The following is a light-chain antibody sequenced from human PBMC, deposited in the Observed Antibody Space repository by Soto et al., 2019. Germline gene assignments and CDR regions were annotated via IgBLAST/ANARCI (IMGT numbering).Light chain of an antibody. CDR3: QQDKGYPQT. CDR2: DAS. Sequence: GWVGDRVTSTCLASQSISSWLAWYQEKPGKAPKLLIYDASILERGVPSRFSGGGSWTEFSLAINSLQSGVLATLFIQQDKGYPQTVSQGTKVDIK. V-gene: IGKV1-5*01. CDR1: QSISSW. J-gene: IGKJ1*01.